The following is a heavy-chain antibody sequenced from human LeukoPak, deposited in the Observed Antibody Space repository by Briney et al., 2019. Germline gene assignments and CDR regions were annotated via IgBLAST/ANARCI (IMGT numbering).Heavy chain of an antibody. V-gene: IGHV4-34*01. Sequence: SETLSLTCAVYGGSFSGYYWSWIRQPPGKGLEWIEEINHSGSTNYNPSLKSRVTISVDTSKNQFSLKLSSVTAADTAVYYCARRGYDHDYWGQGTLVTVSS. J-gene: IGHJ4*02. CDR2: INHSGST. D-gene: IGHD5-12*01. CDR1: GGSFSGYY. CDR3: ARRGYDHDY.